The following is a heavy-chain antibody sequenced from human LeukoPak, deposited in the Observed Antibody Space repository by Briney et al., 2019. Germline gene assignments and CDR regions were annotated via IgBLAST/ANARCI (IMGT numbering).Heavy chain of an antibody. V-gene: IGHV3-30*18. CDR3: AKRVVMGRFGEGYGVDV. CDR1: GFTFSSYG. CDR2: ISYDGSNK. D-gene: IGHD3-10*01. Sequence: GGSPRLSCAASGFTFSSYGMHWVRQAPGKGLEWVAVISYDGSNKYYADSVKGRFTISRDNSKNTLYLQMNSLRAEDTAVYYCAKRVVMGRFGEGYGVDVWGQGTTVTVSS. J-gene: IGHJ6*02.